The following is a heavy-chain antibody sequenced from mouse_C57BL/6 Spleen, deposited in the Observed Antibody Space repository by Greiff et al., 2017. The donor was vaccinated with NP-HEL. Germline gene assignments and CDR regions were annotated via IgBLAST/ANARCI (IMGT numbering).Heavy chain of an antibody. CDR2: IDPANGNT. J-gene: IGHJ4*01. CDR1: GFNIKNTY. D-gene: IGHD1-1*01. Sequence: VQLKESVAELVRPGASVKLSCTASGFNIKNTYMHWVKQRPEQGLEWIGRIDPANGNTKYAPKFQGKATITADTSSNTAYLQLSSLTSEDTAIYYCAFITTVVARAMDYWGQGTSVTVSS. V-gene: IGHV14-3*01. CDR3: AFITTVVARAMDY.